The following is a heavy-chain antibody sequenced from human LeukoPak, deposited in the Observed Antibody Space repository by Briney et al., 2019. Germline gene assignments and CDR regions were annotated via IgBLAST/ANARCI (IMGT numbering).Heavy chain of an antibody. J-gene: IGHJ4*02. CDR2: ISGSGYNT. CDR1: GFTFSSYA. CDR3: AKDRSGGTTTTVMVA. V-gene: IGHV3-23*01. Sequence: GGSLRLSCAASGFTFSSYAMSWVRQHPRKGLEWVSAISGSGYNTYYADSVKGRFTISRDNSENTLYLQMDTLRAEDTALYYCAKDRSGGTTTTVMVARGQGTLVTVSS. D-gene: IGHD4-17*01.